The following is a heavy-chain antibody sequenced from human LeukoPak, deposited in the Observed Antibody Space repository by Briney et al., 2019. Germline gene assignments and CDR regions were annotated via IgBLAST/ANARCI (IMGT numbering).Heavy chain of an antibody. D-gene: IGHD2-15*01. J-gene: IGHJ4*02. V-gene: IGHV4-34*01. CDR1: GGSFSGYY. Sequence: SETLSLTCAVYGGSFSGYYWSWIRQPPGKGLEWIGYIYHSGSTYYNPSLKSRVTISVDRSKNQFSLKLSSVTAADTAVYYCARGGCSGGSCTDLDYWGQGTLVTVSS. CDR3: ARGGCSGGSCTDLDY. CDR2: IYHSGST.